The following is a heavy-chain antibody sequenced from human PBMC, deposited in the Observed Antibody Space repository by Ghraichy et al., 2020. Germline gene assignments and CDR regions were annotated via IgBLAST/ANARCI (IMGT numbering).Heavy chain of an antibody. V-gene: IGHV3-30*02. CDR2: IRYDGSNK. CDR3: ATKAAGDIAAAGYYYYYGMDV. Sequence: GGSLRLSCAASGFTFSSYGMHWVRQAPGKGLEWVAFIRYDGSNKYYADSVKGRFTISRDNSKNTLYLQMNSLRAEDTAVYYCATKAAGDIAAAGYYYYYGMDVWGQGTTVTVSS. J-gene: IGHJ6*02. CDR1: GFTFSSYG. D-gene: IGHD6-13*01.